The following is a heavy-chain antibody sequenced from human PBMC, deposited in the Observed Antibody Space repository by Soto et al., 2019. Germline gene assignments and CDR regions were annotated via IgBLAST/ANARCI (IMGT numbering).Heavy chain of an antibody. D-gene: IGHD3-22*01. CDR1: GFTFSTSW. CDR2: IKREPDGGTT. J-gene: IGHJ4*02. CDR3: TTRLYYSDSSGPDY. Sequence: PGGSLRLSCTASGFTFSTSWMSWVRQAPGKGLEWVGRIKREPDGGTTDHAAPVKGRVTISRDDSKNTLCLQMNSLKTEDTAVYYCTTRLYYSDSSGPDYWGQGTLVTVSS. V-gene: IGHV3-15*01.